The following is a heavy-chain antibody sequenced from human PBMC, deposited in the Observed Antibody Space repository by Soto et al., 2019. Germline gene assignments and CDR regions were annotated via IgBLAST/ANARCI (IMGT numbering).Heavy chain of an antibody. CDR3: AREGVAPYYYYGMDV. J-gene: IGHJ6*02. CDR1: GYTFTRSG. D-gene: IGHD5-12*01. Sequence: QVQLVQSGAEVKKPGASVKVSCKASGYTFTRSGISWVRQAPGQGLEWMGWISTYNGDTNYAQTFQGRGNMTTDTPXRTVYMDLRRLRSHDTAVYYCAREGVAPYYYYGMDVWGQGTPVTVSS. V-gene: IGHV1-18*01. CDR2: ISTYNGDT.